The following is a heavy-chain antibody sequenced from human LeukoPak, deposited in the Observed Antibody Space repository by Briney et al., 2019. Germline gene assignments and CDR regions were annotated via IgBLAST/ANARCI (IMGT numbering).Heavy chain of an antibody. J-gene: IGHJ4*02. Sequence: GGSLRLSCAASGFTFSNYGMHWVRQAPGKGLEWVAAIWYDGSNQFYADSVKGRFTISRENSKNTLYLQMNSLRAEDTAVYYCARDRYPSGWYFDYWGQGTLVTVSS. D-gene: IGHD6-19*01. CDR2: IWYDGSNQ. CDR1: GFTFSNYG. V-gene: IGHV3-33*01. CDR3: ARDRYPSGWYFDY.